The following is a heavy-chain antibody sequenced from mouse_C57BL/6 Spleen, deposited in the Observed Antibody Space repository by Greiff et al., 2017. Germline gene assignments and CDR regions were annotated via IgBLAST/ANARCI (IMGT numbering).Heavy chain of an antibody. CDR1: GYSFTDYN. CDR3: ARKPFITTVVPYWYFDV. Sequence: VQLQQSGPELVKPGASVKISCKASGYSFTDYNMSWVKQSNGKSLEWIGVINPNYGTTSYNQKFKGKATLTVDQSSSTAYMQLNSLTSDDSAVYYCARKPFITTVVPYWYFDVWGTGTTVTVSS. V-gene: IGHV1-39*01. CDR2: INPNYGTT. J-gene: IGHJ1*03. D-gene: IGHD1-1*01.